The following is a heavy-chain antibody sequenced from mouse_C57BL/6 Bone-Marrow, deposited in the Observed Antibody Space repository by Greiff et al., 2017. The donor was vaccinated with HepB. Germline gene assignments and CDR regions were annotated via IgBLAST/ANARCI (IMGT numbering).Heavy chain of an antibody. Sequence: QVQLQQPGTELVKPGASVKLSCKASGYTFTSYWMHWVKQRPGQGLEWIGNINPSNGGTNYNEKFKSKATLTVDKSSSTAYMQLSSLTSEDSAVYYCARSRSLLRWRDDAMDYGGQGTSVTVSS. D-gene: IGHD2-1*01. CDR2: INPSNGGT. J-gene: IGHJ4*01. CDR3: ARSRSLLRWRDDAMDY. V-gene: IGHV1-53*01. CDR1: GYTFTSYW.